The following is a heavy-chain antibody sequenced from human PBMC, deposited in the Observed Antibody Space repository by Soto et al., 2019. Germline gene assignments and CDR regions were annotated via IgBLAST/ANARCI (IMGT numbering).Heavy chain of an antibody. CDR3: AKWSIAVVPAAGDFDY. Sequence: EVQLLESGGGLVQPGGSLRLSCAASGFTFSSYAMSWVRQAPGKGLEWVSVISGSGGSTYYADSVKGRFTISRDNSKNTLYLQMNSLRAEDTAVYYCAKWSIAVVPAAGDFDYWGQGTLVTVSS. J-gene: IGHJ4*02. V-gene: IGHV3-23*01. D-gene: IGHD2-2*01. CDR1: GFTFSSYA. CDR2: ISGSGGST.